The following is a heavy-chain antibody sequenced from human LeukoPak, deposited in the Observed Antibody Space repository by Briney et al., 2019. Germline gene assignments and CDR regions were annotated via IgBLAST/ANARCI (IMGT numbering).Heavy chain of an antibody. CDR1: GYTFTSYY. D-gene: IGHD2-2*01. V-gene: IGHV1-46*01. J-gene: IGHJ4*02. Sequence: GASVKVSCKASGYTFTSYYMHWVRQAPGQGLEWMGIINPSGGSTSYAQKFQGRVTMTRDTSTSTVYMELRSLRSDDTAVYYCARDLWVPAAPHYFDYWGQGTLVTVSS. CDR3: ARDLWVPAAPHYFDY. CDR2: INPSGGST.